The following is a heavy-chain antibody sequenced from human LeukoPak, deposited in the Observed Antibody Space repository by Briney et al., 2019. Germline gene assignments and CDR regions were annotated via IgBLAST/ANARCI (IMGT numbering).Heavy chain of an antibody. CDR1: GFTFSSYG. CDR3: ARVEHDYVWGSYRYYYYYGIDV. V-gene: IGHV3-30*03. Sequence: QPGRSLRLSCAASGFTFSSYGMHWVRQSPGRGLEWVSFLSFDGSNEFYADSLKGRFTISRDNSKDTLYLQMDSLRAEDTALYYCARVEHDYVWGSYRYYYYYGIDVWGQGTTVTVSS. CDR2: LSFDGSNE. J-gene: IGHJ6*02. D-gene: IGHD3-16*02.